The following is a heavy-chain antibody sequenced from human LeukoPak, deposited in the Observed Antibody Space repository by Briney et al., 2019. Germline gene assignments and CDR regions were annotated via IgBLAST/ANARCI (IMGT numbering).Heavy chain of an antibody. Sequence: PSETLCLTCAVYGGSFSGYYWSWIRQPPGKGLEWIGEINHSGSANYKPSLKSRVNISVDTSKNQFSLKLSSVSAADTAVYYCARDVVVVAPNDAFDIWGQGTMVTVSS. D-gene: IGHD2-15*01. CDR2: INHSGSA. CDR1: GGSFSGYY. J-gene: IGHJ3*02. CDR3: ARDVVVVAPNDAFDI. V-gene: IGHV4-34*01.